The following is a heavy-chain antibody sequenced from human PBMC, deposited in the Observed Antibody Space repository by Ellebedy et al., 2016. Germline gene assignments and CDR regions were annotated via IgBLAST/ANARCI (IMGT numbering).Heavy chain of an antibody. D-gene: IGHD3-22*01. J-gene: IGHJ4*02. CDR3: TRGPYDSGGYYCGDY. CDR2: IWYDGSNK. Sequence: GGSLRLSXAASGFTFSSYGMHWVRQAPGKGLEWVAVIWYDGSNKYYADSVKGRFTISRDNAKNTLYLQMNSLRAEDTAVYYCTRGPYDSGGYYCGDYWGQGTLVTVSS. V-gene: IGHV3-33*01. CDR1: GFTFSSYG.